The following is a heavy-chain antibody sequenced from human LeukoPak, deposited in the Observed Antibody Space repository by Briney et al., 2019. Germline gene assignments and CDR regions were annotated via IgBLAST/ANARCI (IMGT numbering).Heavy chain of an antibody. CDR3: ARDRKTAGYYYGMDV. J-gene: IGHJ6*02. CDR2: INSDGSST. CDR1: GFTFSGYW. Sequence: PGGSLRLSCAASGFTFSGYWMHWVRQAPGKGLVWVSRINSDGSSTSYADSVKGRFTISRDNAKNTLYLQMNSLRAEDTAVYYCARDRKTAGYYYGMDVWGQGTTVTVSS. D-gene: IGHD1-1*01. V-gene: IGHV3-74*01.